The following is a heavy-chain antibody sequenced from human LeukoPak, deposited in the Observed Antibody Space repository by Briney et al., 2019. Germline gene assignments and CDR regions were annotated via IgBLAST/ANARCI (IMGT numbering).Heavy chain of an antibody. CDR3: VRDWGYTGNFEF. CDR2: IHTNNST. Sequence: PGGSLRLSCAASGFTVSSSFMSWVRQAPGKGLEWVSVIHTNNSTFYTNSVKGRFTISRDNSKNTLYLQMNSLRAEDTAVYYCVRDWGYTGNFEFWGQGTLVTVSS. J-gene: IGHJ4*02. CDR1: GFTVSSSF. D-gene: IGHD5-12*01. V-gene: IGHV3-66*01.